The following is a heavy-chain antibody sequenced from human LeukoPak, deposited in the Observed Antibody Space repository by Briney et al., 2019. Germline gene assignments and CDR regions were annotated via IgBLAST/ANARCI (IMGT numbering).Heavy chain of an antibody. CDR1: GGSISSSSYY. CDR3: ARPYRHGDYGPLHWFDP. J-gene: IGHJ5*02. CDR2: IFYSGST. V-gene: IGHV4-39*07. Sequence: SETLSLTCTVSGGSISSSSYYWGWIRQPPGKGLEWIGSIFYSGSTYYTSSLRSRVTISLDTSRNRFSLELSSVTAADTAVYYCARPYRHGDYGPLHWFDPWGQGTLVTVSS. D-gene: IGHD4-17*01.